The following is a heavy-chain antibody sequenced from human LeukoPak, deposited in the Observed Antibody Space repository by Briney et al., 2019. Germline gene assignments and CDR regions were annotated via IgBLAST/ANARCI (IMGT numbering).Heavy chain of an antibody. CDR3: ARELSGFRASDPP. D-gene: IGHD1-26*01. CDR1: GYTFTGYY. J-gene: IGHJ5*02. V-gene: IGHV1-2*02. Sequence: GASVKDSCMASGYTFTGYYMHWVRQAPGQGLEWMGWINPNSGGTNYAQKFQGRVTMTRDTSISTAYMELSRLRSDDTAVYYCARELSGFRASDPPWGQGTMYTVSS. CDR2: INPNSGGT.